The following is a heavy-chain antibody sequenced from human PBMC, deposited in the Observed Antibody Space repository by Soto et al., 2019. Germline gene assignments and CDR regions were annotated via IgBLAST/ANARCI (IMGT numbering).Heavy chain of an antibody. V-gene: IGHV4-30-2*01. J-gene: IGHJ5*02. Sequence: SETLSLTCAVSGGSISSGGYSWSWIRQPPGKGLEWIGYIYHSGSTYYNPSLKSRVTISVDRSKNQFSLKLSSVTAADTAVYYCARFVRLGPIYDNWFDPWGQVTLVTVSS. CDR1: GGSISSGGYS. CDR3: ARFVRLGPIYDNWFDP. CDR2: IYHSGST. D-gene: IGHD1-26*01.